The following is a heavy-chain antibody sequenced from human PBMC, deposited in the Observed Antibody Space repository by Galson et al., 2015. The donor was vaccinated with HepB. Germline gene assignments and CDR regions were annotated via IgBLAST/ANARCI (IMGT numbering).Heavy chain of an antibody. J-gene: IGHJ4*02. D-gene: IGHD3-3*01. CDR2: ISSGSTYI. CDR1: GFTFSSYS. Sequence: SLRLSCAASGFTFSSYSMNWVRQAPGKGLEWVSSISSGSTYIYYADSVKGRFTISRDNAKNSLYLQMNSLRAEDAAVYYCASLRFLDWLLSAVDYWGQGTLVTVSS. V-gene: IGHV3-21*01. CDR3: ASLRFLDWLLSAVDY.